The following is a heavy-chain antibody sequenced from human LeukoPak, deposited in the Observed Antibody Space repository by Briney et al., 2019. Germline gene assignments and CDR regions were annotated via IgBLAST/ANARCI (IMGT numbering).Heavy chain of an antibody. V-gene: IGHV3-30*14. CDR2: ISYDGSNK. D-gene: IGHD3-22*01. Sequence: PGGSLRLSCAASGFTFSSYAMHWVRQAPGKGLEWVAVISYDGSNKYYADSVKGRFTISRDNSKNTLYLQMNSLRAEDTAMYYCARDLKHYYDSSSSGWGQGTLVTVSS. CDR3: ARDLKHYYDSSSSG. CDR1: GFTFSSYA. J-gene: IGHJ4*02.